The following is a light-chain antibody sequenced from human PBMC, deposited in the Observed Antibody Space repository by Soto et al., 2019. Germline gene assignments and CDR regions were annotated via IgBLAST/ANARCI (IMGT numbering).Light chain of an antibody. CDR1: SSEVCGYNY. J-gene: IGLJ1*01. V-gene: IGLV2-11*01. Sequence: QSVLTQPRSVSGSPGQSVTISCTGTSSEVCGYNYVSWYQQHPGKAPKLMIYDVSKRPSGVPDRFSGSKSGNTASLTISGLQAEDEADYYCCSYAGSYTLYVFGTGTKVTVL. CDR3: CSYAGSYTLYV. CDR2: DVS.